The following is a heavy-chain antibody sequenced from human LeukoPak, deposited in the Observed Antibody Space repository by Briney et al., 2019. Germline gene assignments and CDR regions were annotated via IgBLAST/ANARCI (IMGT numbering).Heavy chain of an antibody. CDR3: ARGLSGSSSAAFDS. Sequence: PGGSLRLSCAASGFIVSSNYMTWVRQAPGKGLEWVSVIYSGGGTYYADSVKGRFTISRDNSKNTLYLQMNSLRAEDTALYYCARGLSGSSSAAFDSWGQGTLVTVSS. D-gene: IGHD1-26*01. J-gene: IGHJ4*02. V-gene: IGHV3-53*01. CDR2: IYSGGGT. CDR1: GFIVSSNY.